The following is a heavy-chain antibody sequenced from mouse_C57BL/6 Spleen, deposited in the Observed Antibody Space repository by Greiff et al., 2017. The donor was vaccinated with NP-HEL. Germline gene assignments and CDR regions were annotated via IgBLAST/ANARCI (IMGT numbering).Heavy chain of an antibody. CDR2: IDPSDSYT. D-gene: IGHD1-1*01. Sequence: QVQLQQPGAELVRPGTSVKLSCKASGYTFTSYWMHWVKQRPGQGLEWIGVIDPSDSYTNYNQKFKGKATLTVDTSSSTAYMQLSSLTSEDSAVYYCARANYYQYYFDYWGQGTTLTVSS. CDR3: ARANYYQYYFDY. V-gene: IGHV1-59*01. J-gene: IGHJ2*01. CDR1: GYTFTSYW.